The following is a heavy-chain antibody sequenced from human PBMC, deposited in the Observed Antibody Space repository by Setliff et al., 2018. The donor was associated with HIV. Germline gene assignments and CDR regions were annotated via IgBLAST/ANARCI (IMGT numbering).Heavy chain of an antibody. Sequence: HPGGSLRLSCAASGLTLSNSAMTWVRQRPGRGLEWVSLIQSGGIMYYADSVKGRFTISRDNSNNTLSLQMSSLRVEDTALYYCAKDAGDNGYHLGLFDHWGQGTLVTVSS. CDR1: GLTLSNSA. V-gene: IGHV3-23*01. J-gene: IGHJ4*02. CDR3: AKDAGDNGYHLGLFDH. CDR2: IQSGGIM. D-gene: IGHD5-12*01.